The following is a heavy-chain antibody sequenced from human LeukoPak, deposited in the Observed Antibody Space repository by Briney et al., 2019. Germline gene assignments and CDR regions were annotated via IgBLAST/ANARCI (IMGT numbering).Heavy chain of an antibody. J-gene: IGHJ4*02. CDR2: ISYDGSNK. CDR3: VKGNPDIVATIDLDY. V-gene: IGHV3-30*18. CDR1: GFTFSSYG. D-gene: IGHD5-12*01. Sequence: QSGGSLRLSCAASGFTFSSYGMHWVRQAPGKGLEWVAVISYDGSNKYYADSVKGRFTISRDNSKNTLYLQMNSLRAEDTAVYYCVKGNPDIVATIDLDYWGQGTLVTVSS.